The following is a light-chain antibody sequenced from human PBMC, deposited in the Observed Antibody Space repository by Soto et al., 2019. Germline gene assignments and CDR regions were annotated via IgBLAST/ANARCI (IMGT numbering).Light chain of an antibody. CDR1: QGIGNT. Sequence: EIVITQSPATLSVSPGEGSTLSCRASQGIGNTLAWYQQKPGQTPRLLIYGASIRATGVPARFSGSGSGTDFTLTINSLQSEDFAVYYCQQSNNWPWTFGQGTKVDI. CDR3: QQSNNWPWT. CDR2: GAS. V-gene: IGKV3-15*01. J-gene: IGKJ1*01.